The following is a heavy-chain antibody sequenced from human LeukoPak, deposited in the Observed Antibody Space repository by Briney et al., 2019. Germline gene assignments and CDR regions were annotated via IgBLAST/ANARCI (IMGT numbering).Heavy chain of an antibody. J-gene: IGHJ4*02. D-gene: IGHD3-10*01. V-gene: IGHV4-38-2*02. Sequence: SETLSLTCTVSGYSISSGYYWGWIRQPPGKGLEWIGSIYHSGSTYYNPSLKSRVTISVDTSKNQFSLKLSSVTAADTAVYYCARVSITMVRGVIRGRIFDYWGQGTLVTVS. CDR3: ARVSITMVRGVIRGRIFDY. CDR1: GYSISSGYY. CDR2: IYHSGST.